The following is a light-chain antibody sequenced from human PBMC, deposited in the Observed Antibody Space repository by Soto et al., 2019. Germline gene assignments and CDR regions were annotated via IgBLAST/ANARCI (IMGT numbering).Light chain of an antibody. CDR1: QTISTF. Sequence: DIQMTQSPSSLSASVGDRVTITCRASQTISTFLNWYHQKPGTAPNLLIYAASTLQTGVPSRFNGSGSGTDFTLTITSLQPEDFATYYCQQSDSTPYTFGQGTKLEI. CDR3: QQSDSTPYT. J-gene: IGKJ2*01. CDR2: AAS. V-gene: IGKV1-39*01.